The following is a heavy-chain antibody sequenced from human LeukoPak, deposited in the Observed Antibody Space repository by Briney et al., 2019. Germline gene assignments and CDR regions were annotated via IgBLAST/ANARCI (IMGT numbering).Heavy chain of an antibody. V-gene: IGHV4-30-4*01. Sequence: SETLSLTCTVSGGSISSGDYYWSWIRQPPGKGLEWIGYIYYSGSTYYNPSLKSRVTISVDTSKNQFSLKLSSVTAADTAVYYCARGLGSGFANWFDPWGQGTLVTVSS. CDR3: ARGLGSGFANWFDP. J-gene: IGHJ5*02. CDR2: IYYSGST. D-gene: IGHD3-3*01. CDR1: GGSISSGDYY.